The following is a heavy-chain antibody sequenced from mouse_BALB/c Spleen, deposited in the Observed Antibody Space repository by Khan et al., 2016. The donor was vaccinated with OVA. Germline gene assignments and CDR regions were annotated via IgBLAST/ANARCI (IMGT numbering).Heavy chain of an antibody. CDR2: IWSDGST. J-gene: IGHJ3*01. Sequence: QVQLQQSGPDLVAPSQSLSLTCTVSGFSLTSYDIHWIRQPPGKGLEWLVVIWSDGSTTYNSALKSRLNISKDNSKSQVFLKMNSLQTDDTAMYYWARHDVAWFGYWGQGTLVTVSA. CDR3: ARHDVAWFGY. CDR1: GFSLTSYD. V-gene: IGHV2-6-2*01.